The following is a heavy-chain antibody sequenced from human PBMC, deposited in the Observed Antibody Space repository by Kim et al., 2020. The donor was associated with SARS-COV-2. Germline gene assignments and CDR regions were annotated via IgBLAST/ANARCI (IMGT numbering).Heavy chain of an antibody. J-gene: IGHJ4*02. D-gene: IGHD1-26*01. CDR2: EK. V-gene: IGHV3-7*01. Sequence: EKYYVDSVKGRLTISRDNAKNSLYLQMNSLRAEDTAVYYCARAGSGSLDYWGQGTLVTVSS. CDR3: ARAGSGSLDY.